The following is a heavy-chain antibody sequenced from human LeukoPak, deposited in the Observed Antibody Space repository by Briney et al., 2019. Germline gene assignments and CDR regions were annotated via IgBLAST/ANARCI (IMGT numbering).Heavy chain of an antibody. CDR3: ARVGSGGDFWSGYYSQEYYFDY. J-gene: IGHJ4*02. V-gene: IGHV3-53*01. CDR1: GFTVSSNY. CDR2: IYSGGST. Sequence: GGSLRLSCAASGFTVSSNYMSWVRQAPGKGLEWVSVIYSGGSTYYADSVKGRFTISRDNSKNTLYLQMNGLRAEDTAVYYCARVGSGGDFWSGYYSQEYYFDYWGQGTLVTVSS. D-gene: IGHD3-3*01.